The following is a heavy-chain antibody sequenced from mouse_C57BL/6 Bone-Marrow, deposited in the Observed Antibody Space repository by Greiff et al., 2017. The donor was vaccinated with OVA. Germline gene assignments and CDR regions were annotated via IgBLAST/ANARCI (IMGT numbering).Heavy chain of an antibody. J-gene: IGHJ4*01. V-gene: IGHV1-20*01. D-gene: IGHD2-10*01. CDR3: ARWAYR. CDR2: INPYNGDT. CDR1: GYSFTGYF. Sequence: EVQRVESGPELVKPGDSVKISCKASGYSFTGYFMNWVMQSHGKSLEWIGRINPYNGDTFYNQKFKGKATLTVDKSSSTAHMERRSLTSEDSAVYYCARWAYRWGQGTSVTVSS.